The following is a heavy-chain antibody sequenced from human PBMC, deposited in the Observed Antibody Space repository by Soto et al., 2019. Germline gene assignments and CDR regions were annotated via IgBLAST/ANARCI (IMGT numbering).Heavy chain of an antibody. V-gene: IGHV3-23*01. CDR1: GFTFSSYA. D-gene: IGHD3-3*01. Sequence: GGSLRLSCAASGFTFSSYAMSWVRQAPGKGLECVSTISGSGGSTYYADSVRGRFTISRDNSKNTLYLKINSLRAEDTTVYYCAKLYYDFWSGEDYYYYYGMDVWGQGTTVTVSS. CDR2: ISGSGGST. J-gene: IGHJ6*02. CDR3: AKLYYDFWSGEDYYYYYGMDV.